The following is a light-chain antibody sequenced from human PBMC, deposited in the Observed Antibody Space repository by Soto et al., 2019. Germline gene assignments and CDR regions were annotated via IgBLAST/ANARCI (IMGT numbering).Light chain of an antibody. CDR3: SSYTRSSTVV. Sequence: QSALTQPASVSGSPGQSIRISCTGTNSDIGAYNYVSWYQQHPGQAPKLMIYDVTDRPSGISSRFSGSKSGNTASLTISGLQAEDEADYYCSSYTRSSTVVFGGGTKLAVL. V-gene: IGLV2-14*03. J-gene: IGLJ2*01. CDR2: DVT. CDR1: NSDIGAYNY.